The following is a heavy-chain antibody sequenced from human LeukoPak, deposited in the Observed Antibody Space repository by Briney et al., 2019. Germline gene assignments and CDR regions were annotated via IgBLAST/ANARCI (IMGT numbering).Heavy chain of an antibody. V-gene: IGHV3-30-3*01. J-gene: IGHJ4*02. Sequence: GGLLRLSCAASGFSFSKYAMHWVRQAPGKGLEWVAVISFDETKKYYADSVKGRFTISRDNSNNTLFLQMNSLKTEDTAVYFCARMKVIKGASLDYWGQGSLVTVSS. D-gene: IGHD2/OR15-2a*01. CDR1: GFSFSKYA. CDR3: ARMKVIKGASLDY. CDR2: ISFDETKK.